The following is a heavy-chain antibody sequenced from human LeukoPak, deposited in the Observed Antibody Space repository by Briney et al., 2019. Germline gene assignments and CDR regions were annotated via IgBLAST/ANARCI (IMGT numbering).Heavy chain of an antibody. CDR1: GFTFSSYS. Sequence: GGSLRLSCAASGFTFSSYSVNWVRQAPGKGLEWVSCISSSSSYIHYAYSVKGRFTISRDNAKNSLYLQMNSLRAEDTAVYYCARDRHYSDSSGYWTSSYYYMDVWGKGTTVTVSS. CDR3: ARDRHYSDSSGYWTSSYYYMDV. CDR2: ISSSSSYI. D-gene: IGHD3-22*01. V-gene: IGHV3-21*01. J-gene: IGHJ6*03.